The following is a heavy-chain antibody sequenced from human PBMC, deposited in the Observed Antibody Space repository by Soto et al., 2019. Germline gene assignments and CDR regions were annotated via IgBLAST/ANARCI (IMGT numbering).Heavy chain of an antibody. CDR2: INAGNGNT. V-gene: IGHV1-3*01. CDR1: GYTFTGYA. Sequence: ASVKVSCKASGYTFTGYAMHWVRQAPGQRLEWMGWINAGNGNTKYSQKFQGRVTITRDTSASTAYMELSSLRSEDTAVYYCARRPGGSLTQFDPWGQGTLVTVSS. CDR3: ARRPGGSLTQFDP. J-gene: IGHJ5*02. D-gene: IGHD2-15*01.